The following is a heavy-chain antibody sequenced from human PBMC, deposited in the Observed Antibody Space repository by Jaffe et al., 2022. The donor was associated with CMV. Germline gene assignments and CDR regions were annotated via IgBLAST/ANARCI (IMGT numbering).Heavy chain of an antibody. D-gene: IGHD3-10*01. CDR2: IYYSGST. V-gene: IGHV4-39*01. CDR1: GGSISSSSYY. J-gene: IGHJ4*02. CDR3: ARGWRFGELLFGVFDY. Sequence: QLQLQESGPGLVKPSETLSLTCTVSGGSISSSSYYWGWIRQPPGKGLEWIGSIYYSGSTYYNPSLKSRVTISVDTSKNQFSLKLSSVTAADTAVYYCARGWRFGELLFGVFDYWGQGTLVTVSS.